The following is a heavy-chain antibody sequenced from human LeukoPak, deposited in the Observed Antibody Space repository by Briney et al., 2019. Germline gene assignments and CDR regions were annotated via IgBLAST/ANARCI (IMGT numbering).Heavy chain of an antibody. CDR3: ARVESRQWLALGY. CDR2: INPSGGST. CDR1: GYTFTSYY. V-gene: IGHV1-46*01. D-gene: IGHD6-19*01. Sequence: GASVKVSCKASGYTFTSYYMHWVRQAPGQGLEWMGIINPSGGSTSYAQKFQGRVTMTRDTSISTAYMELSRLRSDDTAVYYCARVESRQWLALGYWGQGTLVTVSS. J-gene: IGHJ4*02.